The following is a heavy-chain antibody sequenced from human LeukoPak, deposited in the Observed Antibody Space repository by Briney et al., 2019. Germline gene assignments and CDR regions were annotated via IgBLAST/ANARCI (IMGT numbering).Heavy chain of an antibody. CDR3: ARGYGSGSHYFDY. CDR2: IYYSGST. J-gene: IGHJ4*02. V-gene: IGHV4-59*01. D-gene: IGHD3-10*01. CDR1: GDSISNYY. Sequence: SETLSLTCTVSGDSISNYYWSWIRQPPGKGLEWIEYIYYSGSTNYNPSLKSRVTISVDTSKNQFSLKLSSVTAADTALYYCARGYGSGSHYFDYWGQGSLVTVS.